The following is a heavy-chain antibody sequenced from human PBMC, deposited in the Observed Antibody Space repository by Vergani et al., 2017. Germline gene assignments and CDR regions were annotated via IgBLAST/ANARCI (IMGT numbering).Heavy chain of an antibody. J-gene: IGHJ4*02. Sequence: QVQLQESGPGLVQPSQTLSLTCTVSGGSISSGSYYWSWIRQPAGKGLEWIGRIYTSGSTNYNPSLKSRVTISVDTSKNQFSLKLSSVTAADTAVYYCARWVERLSSSLGFDYWGQGTLVTVSS. CDR3: ARWVERLSSSLGFDY. D-gene: IGHD3-16*02. CDR2: IYTSGST. CDR1: GGSISSGSYY. V-gene: IGHV4-61*02.